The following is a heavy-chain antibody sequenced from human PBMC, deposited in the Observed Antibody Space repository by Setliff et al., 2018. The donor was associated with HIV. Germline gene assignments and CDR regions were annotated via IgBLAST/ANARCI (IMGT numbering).Heavy chain of an antibody. CDR1: GGSISSYY. CDR3: SREMTGVPGNWFDP. CDR2: IYTSGST. D-gene: IGHD3-3*01. V-gene: IGHV4-4*07. Sequence: SETLSLTCTVSGGSISSYYWSWIRQPAGKGLEWIGRIYTSGSTKYNPSLKSRVPMSVYTSTNQFSLKLSSVTSADTAVYYWSREMTGVPGNWFDPWGPGALVTVSS. J-gene: IGHJ5*02.